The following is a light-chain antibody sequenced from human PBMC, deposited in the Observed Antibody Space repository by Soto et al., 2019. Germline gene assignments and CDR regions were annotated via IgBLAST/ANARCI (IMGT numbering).Light chain of an antibody. J-gene: IGKJ5*01. Sequence: EIVLTQAPATLSLSPGERATLSCRASQSIGLAIAWYQHKPGQAPRLLILDASQRATGIPARFRGSGSGTDFTLSISSLETEDFAVYYCQQYGSSPSITFGQGTRLEIK. CDR3: QQYGSSPSIT. CDR1: QSIGLA. CDR2: DAS. V-gene: IGKV3-11*01.